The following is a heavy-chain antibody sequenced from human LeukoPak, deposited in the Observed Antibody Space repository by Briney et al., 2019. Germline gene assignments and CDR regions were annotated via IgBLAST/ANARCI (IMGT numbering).Heavy chain of an antibody. CDR3: AKSNWNDRGYFDY. CDR2: ISGSGGTT. J-gene: IGHJ4*02. V-gene: IGHV3-23*01. D-gene: IGHD1-1*01. Sequence: GGSLRLSCAASEFTFSNYAMSWVRQAPGKGLEWVSGISGSGGTTYYADAVKGRFTISRDNSKNTLYLQMNSLRAGDTAVYYCAKSNWNDRGYFDYWGQGTLVTVSS. CDR1: EFTFSNYA.